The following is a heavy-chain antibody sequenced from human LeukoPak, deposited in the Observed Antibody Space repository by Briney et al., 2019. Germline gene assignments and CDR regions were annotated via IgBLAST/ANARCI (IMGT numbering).Heavy chain of an antibody. D-gene: IGHD1-7*01. J-gene: IGHJ4*02. V-gene: IGHV3-53*01. CDR3: ARDPNWNYGFDY. Sequence: GGSLRLSCVASGFSVGTKYISWFRQALGKGLEWVSVIYGGDSTYYADSVKGRFTISRDTSKNTVYLQMNSLRAEDTAVYYCARDPNWNYGFDYWGQGTLVTVSS. CDR1: GFSVGTKY. CDR2: IYGGDST.